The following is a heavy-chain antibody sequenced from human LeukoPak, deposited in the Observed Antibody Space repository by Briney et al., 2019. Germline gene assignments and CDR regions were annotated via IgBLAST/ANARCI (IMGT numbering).Heavy chain of an antibody. CDR2: INHSGST. J-gene: IGHJ5*02. V-gene: IGHV4-34*01. CDR1: GGSISSYY. Sequence: SETLSLTCTVSGGSISSYYWSWIRQPPGKGLEWIGEINHSGSTNYNPSLKSRVTISVDTSKNQFSLKLSSVTAADTAVYYCARGGGSPQTGYDFWSGYWNWFDPWGQGTLVTVSS. D-gene: IGHD3-3*01. CDR3: ARGGGSPQTGYDFWSGYWNWFDP.